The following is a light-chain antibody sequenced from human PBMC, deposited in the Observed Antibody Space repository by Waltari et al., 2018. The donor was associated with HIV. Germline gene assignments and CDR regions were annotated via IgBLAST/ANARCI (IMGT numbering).Light chain of an antibody. CDR2: DAS. CDR3: QQRSSWPLT. V-gene: IGKV3-11*01. CDR1: QSVRSL. J-gene: IGKJ4*01. Sequence: EIVLTQSPATLSLSPGERATLSCGASQSVRSLIAWYQQKPGQAPRLLIYDASNRATGIPPRFSGSGSGTDFTLTISSLGPEDFAVYYCQQRSSWPLTFGGGTKVEIK.